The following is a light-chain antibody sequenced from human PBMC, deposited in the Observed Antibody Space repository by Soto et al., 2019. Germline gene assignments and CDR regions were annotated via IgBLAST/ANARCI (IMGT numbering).Light chain of an antibody. J-gene: IGKJ2*01. CDR3: QQYEGWPRT. V-gene: IGKV3-15*01. CDR1: QNIHIN. Sequence: EIVMTQSPDTLSVSPGDTATLSCRSSQNIHINLAWYQQKPGQAPTLLIYGVTARAPGVPARFSGSGYGTNLTLTIRSVPCGDFGVFYCQQYEGWPRTFGLGTKVEIQ. CDR2: GVT.